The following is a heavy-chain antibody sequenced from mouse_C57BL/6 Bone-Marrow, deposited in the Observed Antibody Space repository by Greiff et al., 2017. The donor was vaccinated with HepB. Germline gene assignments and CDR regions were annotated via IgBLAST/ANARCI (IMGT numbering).Heavy chain of an antibody. CDR1: GYTFTSYW. J-gene: IGHJ3*01. CDR2: IHPNSGST. D-gene: IGHD1-1*01. Sequence: QVQLQQPGAELVKPGASVKLSCKASGYTFTSYWMHWVKQRPGQGLEWIGMIHPNSGSTNYNEKFKSKATLTVDKSSSTAYMQLSSLTSEDSAVYYCATFYCGSSWFADWRQETLVCVSA. V-gene: IGHV1-64*01. CDR3: ATFYCGSSWFAD.